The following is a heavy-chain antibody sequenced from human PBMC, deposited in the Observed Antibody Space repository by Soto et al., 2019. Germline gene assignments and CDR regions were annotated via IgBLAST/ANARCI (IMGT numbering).Heavy chain of an antibody. CDR2: ISSSGSTI. V-gene: IGHV3-48*03. CDR1: GFTFSSYE. CDR3: ARGWGYCSSTSCSRNWFDP. D-gene: IGHD2-2*01. Sequence: GSLRLSCAASGFTFSSYEMNWVRQAPGKGLEWVSYISSSGSTIYYADSVKGRFTISRDNAKNSLYLQMNSLRAEDTAVYYCARGWGYCSSTSCSRNWFDPWGQGTLVTVSS. J-gene: IGHJ5*02.